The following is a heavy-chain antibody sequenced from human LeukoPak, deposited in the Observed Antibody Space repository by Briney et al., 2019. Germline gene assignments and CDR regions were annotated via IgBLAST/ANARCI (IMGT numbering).Heavy chain of an antibody. J-gene: IGHJ4*02. CDR1: GGSVSSSSYH. CDR3: ARRAGGWFDY. V-gene: IGHV4-39*01. Sequence: PSETLSLTCTVSGGSVSSSSYHWDWIRQPPGKGLEWIGSIYYSGSTYYNPSLKNRVTISVDTSKDQFSLKLSSVSAADTAVYYCARRAGGWFDYWGQGTLVTVSS. D-gene: IGHD2-15*01. CDR2: IYYSGST.